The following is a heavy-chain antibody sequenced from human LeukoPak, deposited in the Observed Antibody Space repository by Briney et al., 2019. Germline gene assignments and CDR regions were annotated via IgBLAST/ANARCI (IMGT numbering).Heavy chain of an antibody. Sequence: PGGSLRLSCAASGFTFSGSAMHWVRQASGKGLEWVGRIRSKANSYATAYAASVKGRFTISRDDSKNTAYLQMNSLKTEDTAVYYCLYSLRYYYYYMDVWGKGTTVTVSS. J-gene: IGHJ6*03. D-gene: IGHD1-26*01. CDR1: GFTFSGSA. CDR3: LYSLRYYYYYMDV. CDR2: IRSKANSYAT. V-gene: IGHV3-73*01.